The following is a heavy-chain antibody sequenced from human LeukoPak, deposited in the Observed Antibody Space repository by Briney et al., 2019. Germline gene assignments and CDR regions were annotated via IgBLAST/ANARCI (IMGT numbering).Heavy chain of an antibody. V-gene: IGHV4-59*01. CDR2: IYYSVST. CDR1: GGSISSYY. J-gene: IGHJ4*02. Sequence: SETLTLSCTVSGGSISSYYGSWIRQPPGKGLEWIGYIYYSVSTNYNPSLKSRVTISVDTSKNQFSLKLSSVTAADTAVYYCARVILHSPTIYFDYCGQAWLVTVSS. CDR3: ARVILHSPTIYFDY. D-gene: IGHD5-24*01.